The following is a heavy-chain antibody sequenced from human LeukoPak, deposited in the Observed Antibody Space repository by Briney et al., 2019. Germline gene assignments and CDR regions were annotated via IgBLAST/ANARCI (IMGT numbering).Heavy chain of an antibody. J-gene: IGHJ4*02. D-gene: IGHD3-3*01. CDR2: ISGSGGST. CDR1: GFTFSSYA. V-gene: IGHV3-23*01. Sequence: GGSLRLSCAASGFTFSSYAMSWVRQAPGKGLEWVSAISGSGGSTYYADSVKGRFTISRDNSKNTLYLQMNSLRAEDTAVYYCAKDRGRGRGFWSAQRQYYFDYWGQGTLVTVSS. CDR3: AKDRGRGRGFWSAQRQYYFDY.